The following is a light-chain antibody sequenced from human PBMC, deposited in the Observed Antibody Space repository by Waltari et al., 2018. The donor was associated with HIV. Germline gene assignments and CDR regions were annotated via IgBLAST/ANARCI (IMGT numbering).Light chain of an antibody. CDR1: ALNDYQY. J-gene: IGLJ2*01. V-gene: IGLV2-14*01. CDR2: EVT. CDR3: TSYISGTTPV. Sequence: QSALTQPASVSGSPGQSITTSCALNDYQYVSCYQRHPGKAPKVIIYEVTNRPSGLSNRFSGSKSGNTATLTISGLQPEDEADYFCTSYISGTTPVFGRGTRVTVL.